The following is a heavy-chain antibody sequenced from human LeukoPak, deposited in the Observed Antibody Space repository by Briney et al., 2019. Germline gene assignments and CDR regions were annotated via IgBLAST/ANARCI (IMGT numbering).Heavy chain of an antibody. CDR1: GGSICSYY. Sequence: SSETLSLTCTVSGGSICSYYWSWIRQGPGKGLVWIGYIYYSGSTNYNPSLKSRVTISVDTSKNQFSLKLSSVTAADTAVYYCAREKGQWLVRYDAFDIWGQGTMVTVSS. D-gene: IGHD6-19*01. J-gene: IGHJ3*02. CDR2: IYYSGST. V-gene: IGHV4-59*01. CDR3: AREKGQWLVRYDAFDI.